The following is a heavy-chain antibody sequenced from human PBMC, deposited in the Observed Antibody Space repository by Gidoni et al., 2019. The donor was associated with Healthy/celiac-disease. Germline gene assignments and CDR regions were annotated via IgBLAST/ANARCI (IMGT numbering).Heavy chain of an antibody. CDR3: TTELRFLEWLSPTYYFDY. CDR2: IKSKTDGGTT. Sequence: EVQLVESGGGLVKPGGSLRLSCAASGFPFSNAWMNWVRQAPGKGLEWVGRIKSKTDGGTTDYAAPVKGRFTISRDDSKNTLYLQMNSLKTEDTAVYYCTTELRFLEWLSPTYYFDYWGQGALVTVSS. D-gene: IGHD3-3*01. CDR1: GFPFSNAW. J-gene: IGHJ4*02. V-gene: IGHV3-15*07.